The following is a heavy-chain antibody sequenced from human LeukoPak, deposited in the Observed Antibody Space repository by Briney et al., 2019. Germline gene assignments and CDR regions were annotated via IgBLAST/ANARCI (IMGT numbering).Heavy chain of an antibody. CDR1: GGSISSYY. CDR2: IYTSGST. D-gene: IGHD4-11*01. V-gene: IGHV4-4*09. J-gene: IGHJ4*02. Sequence: PSETLSLTCTVSGGSISSYYWSWIRQPPGKGLEWIGYIYTSGSTNYNPSLKSRVTISVDTSKNQFSLKLSSVIAADTAVYYCARHRAYYSNFDYWGQGTLVTVSS. CDR3: ARHRAYYSNFDY.